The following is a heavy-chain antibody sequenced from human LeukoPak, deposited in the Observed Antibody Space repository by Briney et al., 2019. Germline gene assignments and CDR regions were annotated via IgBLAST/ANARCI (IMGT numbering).Heavy chain of an antibody. D-gene: IGHD2-2*01. J-gene: IGHJ6*03. Sequence: PSETLSLTCTVSGGSISSYYWSWIRQPAGKGLEWIGRICTSGSTNYNPSLKSRVTISVDTSKNQFSLKLSSVTAADTAVYYCAGSTSRRGGYYYYYYMDVWGKGTTVTVSS. V-gene: IGHV4-4*07. CDR3: AGSTSRRGGYYYYYYMDV. CDR2: ICTSGST. CDR1: GGSISSYY.